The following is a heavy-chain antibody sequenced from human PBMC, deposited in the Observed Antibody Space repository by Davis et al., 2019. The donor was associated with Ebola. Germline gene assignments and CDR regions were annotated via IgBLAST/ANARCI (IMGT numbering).Heavy chain of an antibody. J-gene: IGHJ4*02. Sequence: KVSCKVSGYSFSTYWIGWVRQMPGKGLEWMGIIHPGDSDTRYSPSFQGQVTISADRSSGTAYLQWSSLKASDSAMYYCSGFGLEWGQGTLVTVSS. D-gene: IGHD3/OR15-3a*01. CDR2: IHPGDSDT. CDR3: SGFGLE. CDR1: GYSFSTYW. V-gene: IGHV5-51*01.